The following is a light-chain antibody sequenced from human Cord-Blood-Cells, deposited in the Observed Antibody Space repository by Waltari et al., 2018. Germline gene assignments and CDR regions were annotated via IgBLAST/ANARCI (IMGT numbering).Light chain of an antibody. CDR3: QQRSNWPPIT. V-gene: IGKV3-11*01. Sequence: EIVLTQSPATLSLSPGERATLSCSASQSVSSYLAWYQQKPGQAPGLLIYDASNRATGIPARFSGSGSWTALTLTISSLEPEDFAVYYCQQRSNWPPITFGQGTRLEIK. CDR2: DAS. CDR1: QSVSSY. J-gene: IGKJ5*01.